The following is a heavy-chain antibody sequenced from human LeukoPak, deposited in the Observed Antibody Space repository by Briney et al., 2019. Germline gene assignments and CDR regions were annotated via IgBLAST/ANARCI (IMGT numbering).Heavy chain of an antibody. J-gene: IGHJ4*02. V-gene: IGHV4-61*01. CDR1: GGSVSSGRCY. D-gene: IGHD6-13*01. Sequence: SETLSLTCTVSGGSVSSGRCYWSWIRQPPGKGLEWIGYMYDSGSTNYNPSLKSRVTISVDTSKNQFSLKLSSVTAADTAVYYCARVAAAGTGPDYWGQGILVTVSS. CDR3: ARVAAAGTGPDY. CDR2: MYDSGST.